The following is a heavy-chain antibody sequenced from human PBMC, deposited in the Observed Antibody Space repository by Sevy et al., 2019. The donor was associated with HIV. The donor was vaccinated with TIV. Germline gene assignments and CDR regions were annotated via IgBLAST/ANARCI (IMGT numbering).Heavy chain of an antibody. CDR2: VYSGGAT. CDR3: ARVGYCRGGTCFSGFYYAMDV. V-gene: IGHV3-53*01. CDR1: GFTLTNEF. D-gene: IGHD2-15*01. J-gene: IGHJ6*02. Sequence: GGSLTLSCAVSGFTLTNEFFSWLRPAPGKALEWGAIVYSGGATYYADSVKGRFTISRDKSKSTLYLQMKSLRAEDTAVYYCARVGYCRGGTCFSGFYYAMDVWGQGTTVTVSS.